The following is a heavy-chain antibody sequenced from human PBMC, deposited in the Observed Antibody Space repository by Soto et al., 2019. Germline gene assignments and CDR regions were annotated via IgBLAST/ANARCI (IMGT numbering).Heavy chain of an antibody. CDR3: ARTSGYYFYDS. V-gene: IGHV1-3*01. D-gene: IGHD3-3*01. CDR2: INAGNGNT. Sequence: QVQLVQSGAEVKKPGASVKVSCKASGYTFTSYAMHWVRQAPGQWLEWMGWINAGNGNTKYSQKLQGRVTITRDTSVNTADMELSSLRSEDTAVYYCARTSGYYFYDSWGQGTLVTVSS. J-gene: IGHJ4*02. CDR1: GYTFTSYA.